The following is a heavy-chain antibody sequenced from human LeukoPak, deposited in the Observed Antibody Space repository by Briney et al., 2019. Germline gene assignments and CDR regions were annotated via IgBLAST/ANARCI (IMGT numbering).Heavy chain of an antibody. Sequence: GGSLRLSCAASGFTFSSYGMHWVRQAPGKGLEWVAFIRYDGSNKYYADSVKGRFTISRDNPKNTLYLQMNSLRAEDTAVYYCANHVAAAGTQYFQHWGQGTLVTVSS. CDR3: ANHVAAAGTQYFQH. J-gene: IGHJ1*01. CDR2: IRYDGSNK. CDR1: GFTFSSYG. V-gene: IGHV3-30*02. D-gene: IGHD6-13*01.